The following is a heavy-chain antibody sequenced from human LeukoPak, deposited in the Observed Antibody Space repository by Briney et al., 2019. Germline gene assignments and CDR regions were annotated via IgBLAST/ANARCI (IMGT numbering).Heavy chain of an antibody. D-gene: IGHD3-9*01. Sequence: GGSLTLSCVASGFTFSNYAMIWVRQAPGKGLEWVSATSATGGSTYYADSVKGRFTISRDNSKKTLYLQMNSLTVEDTAVYYCARGGLDWLLYSQFDYWGQGTLVTLSS. CDR3: ARGGLDWLLYSQFDY. J-gene: IGHJ4*02. V-gene: IGHV3-23*01. CDR2: TSATGGST. CDR1: GFTFSNYA.